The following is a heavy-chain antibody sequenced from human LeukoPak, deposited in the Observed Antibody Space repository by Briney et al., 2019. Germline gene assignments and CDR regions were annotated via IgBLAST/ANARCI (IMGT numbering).Heavy chain of an antibody. CDR2: ISWNSGSI. V-gene: IGHV3-9*03. CDR3: AKDLTGYSSGWFDY. CDR1: GFTFDDYA. J-gene: IGHJ4*02. D-gene: IGHD6-19*01. Sequence: PGRSLRLSCAASGFTFDDYAMHWVRQAPGEGLEWVSGISWNSGSIGYADSVKGRFTISRDNAKNSLYLQMNSLRAEDMALYYCAKDLTGYSSGWFDYWGQGTLVTVSS.